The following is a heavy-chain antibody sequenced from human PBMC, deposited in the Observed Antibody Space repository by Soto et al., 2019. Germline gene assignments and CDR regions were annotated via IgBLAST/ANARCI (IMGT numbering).Heavy chain of an antibody. J-gene: IGHJ4*02. Sequence: QVQLVESGGGVVQPGRSLRLSCAASGFTFSSYGMHWVRQAPSKGLEWVAVIWYDGSNKYYADSVKGRFTISRDNSKNTLYLQMNSLRAEDTAVYYCAREGRGSGSYYFFDYWGQGTLVTVSS. CDR3: AREGRGSGSYYFFDY. V-gene: IGHV3-33*01. CDR1: GFTFSSYG. D-gene: IGHD3-10*01. CDR2: IWYDGSNK.